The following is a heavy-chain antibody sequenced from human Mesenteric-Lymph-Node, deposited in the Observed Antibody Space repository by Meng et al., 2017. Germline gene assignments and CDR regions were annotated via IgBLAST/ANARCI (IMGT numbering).Heavy chain of an antibody. CDR2: SSSSGSSA. CDR1: GFAFSDYY. V-gene: IGHV3-11*01. CDR3: ARASAGWEPRNWFDP. D-gene: IGHD1-26*01. Sequence: GGSLRLSCAASGFAFSDYYMNWIRQAPGKGLEWIAYSSSSGSSAYYADSVKGRFTVSRDNTKSSLFLQMNSLRAEDTGVYYCARASAGWEPRNWFDPWGQGTLVTVSS. J-gene: IGHJ5*02.